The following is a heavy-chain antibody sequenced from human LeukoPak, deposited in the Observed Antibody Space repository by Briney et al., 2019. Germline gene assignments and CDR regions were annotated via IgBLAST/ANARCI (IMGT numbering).Heavy chain of an antibody. CDR3: AVYDSSGYWNFQH. Sequence: SETLSLTCTVSGGSISSGGYYWSWIRQHPGKGLEWIGYIYCSGSTYYNPSLKSRVTISVDTSKNQFSLKLSSVTAADTAVYYCAVYDSSGYWNFQHWGQGTLVTVSS. D-gene: IGHD3-22*01. V-gene: IGHV4-31*03. J-gene: IGHJ1*01. CDR1: GGSISSGGYY. CDR2: IYCSGST.